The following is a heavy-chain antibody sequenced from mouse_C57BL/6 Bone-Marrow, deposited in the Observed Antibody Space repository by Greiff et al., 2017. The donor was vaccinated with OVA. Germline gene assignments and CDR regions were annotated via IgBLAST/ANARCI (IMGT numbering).Heavy chain of an antibody. CDR3: ARRGWLLRDWYFDV. D-gene: IGHD2-3*01. Sequence: QVQLKQPGAELVMPGASVKLSCKASGYTFTSYWMHWVKQRPGQGLEWIGEIDPSDSYTNYNQKFKGKSTLTVDKSSSTAYMQLSSLTSEDSAVYYCARRGWLLRDWYFDVWGTGTTVTVSS. CDR1: GYTFTSYW. CDR2: IDPSDSYT. J-gene: IGHJ1*03. V-gene: IGHV1-69*01.